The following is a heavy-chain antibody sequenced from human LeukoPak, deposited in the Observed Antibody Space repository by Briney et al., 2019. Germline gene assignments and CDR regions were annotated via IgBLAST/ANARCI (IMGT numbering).Heavy chain of an antibody. J-gene: IGHJ3*02. D-gene: IGHD1-26*01. Sequence: PGGSLRLSCAASGLPFTSSAMHWVRQAPGKGLQWVAVMSFDGSNEHYADSVKGRFTISRDNSKKTLFLLMNNLRTEDTAVYYCARDFLLLRGAFDIWGQGTMVTVSS. V-gene: IGHV3-30-3*01. CDR3: ARDFLLLRGAFDI. CDR2: MSFDGSNE. CDR1: GLPFTSSA.